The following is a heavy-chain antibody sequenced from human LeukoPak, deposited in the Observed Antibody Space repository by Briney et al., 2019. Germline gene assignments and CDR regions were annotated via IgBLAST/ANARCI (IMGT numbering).Heavy chain of an antibody. CDR1: GFTFDDYA. D-gene: IGHD1-26*01. CDR3: AKDISTRELQRTWYFDL. Sequence: SLRLSCAASGFTFDDYAMHWVRQAPGKGLEWVSGISWNSGSIGYADSVKGRFTISRDNAKNSLYLQMNSLRAEDTALYYCAKDISTRELQRTWYFDLWGRGILVTVSS. V-gene: IGHV3-9*01. J-gene: IGHJ2*01. CDR2: ISWNSGSI.